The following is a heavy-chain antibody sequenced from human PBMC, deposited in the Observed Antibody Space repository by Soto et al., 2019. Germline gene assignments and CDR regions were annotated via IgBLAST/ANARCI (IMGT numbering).Heavy chain of an antibody. D-gene: IGHD2-15*01. J-gene: IGHJ5*01. V-gene: IGHV3-48*02. CDR2: ISTTSFTI. CDR3: ARDRCYDGTCYSASDS. Sequence: GGSLRLSCAASGFSFSTYNMDWVRQAPGKRPEWIAYISTTSFTIYYADSVKGRFTISRDNDRNSLYLEMNSLRDEDTAVYYCARDRCYDGTCYSASDSWGQGTLVTVSS. CDR1: GFSFSTYN.